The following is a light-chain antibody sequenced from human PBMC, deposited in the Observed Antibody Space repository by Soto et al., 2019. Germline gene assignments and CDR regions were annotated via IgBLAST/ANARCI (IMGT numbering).Light chain of an antibody. Sequence: DIQMTQSPSSLSASVGDRITITCRASQTISSYLNWYQQKPGKAPKSLIYAASNLQSGVPSRFSGSGSGTEFTLTISSLQPEDFATYYCQQSYRTPITFGQGTRLEIK. J-gene: IGKJ5*01. V-gene: IGKV1-39*01. CDR3: QQSYRTPIT. CDR1: QTISSY. CDR2: AAS.